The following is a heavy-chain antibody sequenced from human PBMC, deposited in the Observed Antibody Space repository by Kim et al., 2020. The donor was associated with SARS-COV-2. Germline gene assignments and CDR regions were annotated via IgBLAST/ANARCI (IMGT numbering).Heavy chain of an antibody. D-gene: IGHD2-2*01. CDR3: TRGTVSAWYDF. Sequence: ITYYADSVKGRFTISRDNSKDLLYLQMNSLRAEDTALYFCTRGTVSAWYDFWGQGTLVTVSS. V-gene: IGHV3-23*05. CDR2: IT. J-gene: IGHJ5*01.